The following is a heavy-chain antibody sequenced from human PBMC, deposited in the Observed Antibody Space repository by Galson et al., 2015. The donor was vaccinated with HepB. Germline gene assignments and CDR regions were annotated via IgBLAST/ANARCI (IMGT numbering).Heavy chain of an antibody. J-gene: IGHJ4*02. CDR3: VRDGGSGFDY. Sequence: SLSLSCAASRFTLSDYSMNWFRQAPGNGLQWVSLVSTRSTSTYYTDSVKGRFTISRDNAKNSLYLQMNSLRVEDTGVYYCVRDGGSGFDYWGQGTLVTVSS. CDR2: VSTRSTST. D-gene: IGHD6-19*01. V-gene: IGHV3-21*06. CDR1: RFTLSDYS.